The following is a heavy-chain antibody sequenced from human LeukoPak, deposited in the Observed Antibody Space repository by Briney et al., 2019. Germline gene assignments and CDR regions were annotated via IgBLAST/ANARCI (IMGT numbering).Heavy chain of an antibody. J-gene: IGHJ4*02. CDR2: IYYSGST. Sequence: PSKTLSLTCNVSGGAISSSTCYWGWIRQPPGKGLEWIGSIYYSGSTYYNPSLKSRVTISVDTSQNQFSLRLTSVTAADTAVYYCARLTIPAATRWGQGTLVTVSS. D-gene: IGHD2-2*01. V-gene: IGHV4-39*01. CDR1: GGAISSSTCY. CDR3: ARLTIPAATR.